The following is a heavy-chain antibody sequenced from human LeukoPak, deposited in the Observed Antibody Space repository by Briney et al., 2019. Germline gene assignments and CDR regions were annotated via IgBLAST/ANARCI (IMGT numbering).Heavy chain of an antibody. CDR2: IADIGST. CDR3: ARHARAVTGTGYFDY. Sequence: PSETLSLTCTVSGGSINGYYWTWIRQPPGKGLEWIGFIADIGSTNYNPSLRSRVTISVDASKNHFSLSLTSVTAADTAVYFCARHARAVTGTGYFDYWGQGNLVTVSS. V-gene: IGHV4-59*08. CDR1: GGSINGYY. J-gene: IGHJ4*02. D-gene: IGHD6-19*01.